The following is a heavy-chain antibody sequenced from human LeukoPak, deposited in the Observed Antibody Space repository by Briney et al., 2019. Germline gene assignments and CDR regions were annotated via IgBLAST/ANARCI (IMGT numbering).Heavy chain of an antibody. D-gene: IGHD6-13*01. CDR1: GYTFTDYY. CDR3: ARDPVSSSWYGYYFDY. V-gene: IGHV1-2*02. Sequence: ASVKVSCKASGYTFTDYYMHWVRQAPGQGLEWMGWINPNSSGTNYAQKFQGRVTMTRDTSISTAYMELSRLRSDDTAVYYCARDPVSSSWYGYYFDYWGQGTLVTVSS. J-gene: IGHJ4*02. CDR2: INPNSSGT.